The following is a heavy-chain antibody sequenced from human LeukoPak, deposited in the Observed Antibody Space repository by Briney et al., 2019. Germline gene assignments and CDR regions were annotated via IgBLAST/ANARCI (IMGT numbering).Heavy chain of an antibody. CDR2: IYYSGRT. V-gene: IGHV4-59*01. J-gene: IGHJ5*02. CDR1: GASISSYY. Sequence: SETLSLTCTVSGASISSYYWSWIRQSPGKGLEWIGYIYYSGRTNYNPSLKSRVTISVDTSKNQFPLKLTSATAADTAVYYCARFTPQGYGWGGYNRFDPWGQGTLVTVSS. CDR3: ARFTPQGYGWGGYNRFDP. D-gene: IGHD3-16*01.